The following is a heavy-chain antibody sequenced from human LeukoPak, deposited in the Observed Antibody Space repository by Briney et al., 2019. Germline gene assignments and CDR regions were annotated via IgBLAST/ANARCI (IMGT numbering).Heavy chain of an antibody. CDR1: GYTFTGYF. CDR2: IYPNTGDT. V-gene: IGHV1-2*02. J-gene: IGHJ4*02. D-gene: IGHD5-18*01. CDR3: ASMNPRHSYGSRGFDY. Sequence: ASVKVSCTPSGYTFTGYFMQWVRQAPGQGLEWMGWIYPNTGDTDYAQKFQGKLTVSRDTPISTAYMELTSLRSEDTAVYYCASMNPRHSYGSRGFDYWGQGTLVTVSS.